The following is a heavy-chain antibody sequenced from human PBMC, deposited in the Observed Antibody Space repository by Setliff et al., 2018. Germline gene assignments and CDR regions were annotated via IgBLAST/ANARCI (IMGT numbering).Heavy chain of an antibody. Sequence: PSETLSLTCTVSRGSISSHYWSWIRQPPGKGLEWIGSIYYSRSTNYNPSLKSRVTISLDTSKNQFSLKLSSVTAADTAVYYCARVPKEYQLLLYFDYWGQGTLVTVSS. CDR2: IYYSRST. CDR1: RGSISSHY. J-gene: IGHJ4*02. D-gene: IGHD2-2*01. CDR3: ARVPKEYQLLLYFDY. V-gene: IGHV4-59*11.